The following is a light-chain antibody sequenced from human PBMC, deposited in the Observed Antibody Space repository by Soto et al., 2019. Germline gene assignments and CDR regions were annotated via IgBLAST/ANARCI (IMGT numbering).Light chain of an antibody. CDR1: QSVSNNY. Sequence: EIVLTQSPGTLSLSPGERATLSCRASQSVSNNYLAWYQQKPGQAPRLLIHGASSRATGIPDRFSGSGSGTDFILTISRLESEDFAVYYCQQYGSSPSTFGQGTRLEI. V-gene: IGKV3-20*01. CDR2: GAS. CDR3: QQYGSSPST. J-gene: IGKJ5*01.